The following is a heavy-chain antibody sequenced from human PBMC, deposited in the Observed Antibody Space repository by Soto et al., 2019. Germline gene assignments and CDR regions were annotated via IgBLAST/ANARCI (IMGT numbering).Heavy chain of an antibody. V-gene: IGHV3-21*01. CDR2: ISSSSYI. D-gene: IGHD3-22*01. CDR3: AREGGYYDSSGYYPDAFDI. J-gene: IGHJ3*02. Sequence: GGSLRLSCAASGFTFSSYSMNWVRQAPGKGLEWVSSISSSSYIYYADSVKGRFTISRDNAKNSLYLQMNSLRAEDTAVYYCAREGGYYDSSGYYPDAFDIWGQGTMVTVSS. CDR1: GFTFSSYS.